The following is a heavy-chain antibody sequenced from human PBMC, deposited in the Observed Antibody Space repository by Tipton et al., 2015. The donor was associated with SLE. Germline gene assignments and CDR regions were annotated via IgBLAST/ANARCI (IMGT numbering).Heavy chain of an antibody. J-gene: IGHJ4*02. Sequence: TLSLTCTVSGGSLINYYWSCIRQPTGKRLGWIGYIYSTLSTHYNPSLQSRVTISVDTSKNQFSLKLSSVAAADTAVYFCSANPLGEGHFDSWGQGTLVTVSS. D-gene: IGHD3-10*01. V-gene: IGHV4-4*09. CDR3: SANPLGEGHFDS. CDR1: GGSLINYY. CDR2: IYSTLST.